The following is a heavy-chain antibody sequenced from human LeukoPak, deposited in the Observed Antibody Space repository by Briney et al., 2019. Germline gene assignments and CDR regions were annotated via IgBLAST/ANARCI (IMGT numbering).Heavy chain of an antibody. CDR2: INPSGCST. V-gene: IGHV1-46*01. D-gene: IGHD1-26*01. J-gene: IGHJ3*02. Sequence: ASVKVSCKASGYTFTSYYMHWVRQAPGQGLEWMGIINPSGCSTSYAQKFQGRVTMTRDTSMSTGDMELSGLRSEDTAVYYCARELYSGSYRDAFDIWGQGTMVTVSS. CDR1: GYTFTSYY. CDR3: ARELYSGSYRDAFDI.